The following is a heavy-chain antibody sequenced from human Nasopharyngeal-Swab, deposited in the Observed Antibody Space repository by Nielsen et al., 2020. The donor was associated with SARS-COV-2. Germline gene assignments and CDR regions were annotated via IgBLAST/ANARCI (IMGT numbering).Heavy chain of an antibody. D-gene: IGHD1-14*01. Sequence: GESLKISCSASGFTFNTYAMHWVRQAPGKGLVWVSRISPDGSVINYADSVRGRLTISRDNAGNTLYLQMDSLRADDTAVYYCSRDLAGPDDYWGLGTLVTVSP. CDR1: GFTFNTYA. CDR2: ISPDGSVI. CDR3: SRDLAGPDDY. V-gene: IGHV3-74*01. J-gene: IGHJ4*02.